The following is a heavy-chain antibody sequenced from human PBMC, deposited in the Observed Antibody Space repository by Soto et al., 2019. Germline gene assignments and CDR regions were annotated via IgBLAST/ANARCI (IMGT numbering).Heavy chain of an antibody. J-gene: IGHJ6*02. CDR3: ARPRYPGRGYYGVDV. V-gene: IGHV5-51*01. Sequence: EVQLVQSGAEVKKPGESLKISCKGSGYSFTSYWIGWVRQMPGKGLEWMGIIYPGDSDTRYSPSFQGQVTISADKSISTAHLQWSSLKASDTAIYYCARPRYPGRGYYGVDVWGQGTTVTVSS. CDR1: GYSFTSYW. D-gene: IGHD2-15*01. CDR2: IYPGDSDT.